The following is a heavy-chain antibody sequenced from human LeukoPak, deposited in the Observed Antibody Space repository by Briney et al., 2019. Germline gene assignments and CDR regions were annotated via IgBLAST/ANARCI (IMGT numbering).Heavy chain of an antibody. Sequence: SETLSLTCTVSGGSISSYYWSWIRQPPGKGLEWIGYIYYSGSTNYNPSLKSRVTISVDTSKNHFSLKLSSVTAADTAVYYCARLYDSSGYYYPFDYWGQGTPVTVSS. CDR3: ARLYDSSGYYYPFDY. CDR1: GGSISSYY. D-gene: IGHD3-22*01. V-gene: IGHV4-59*08. J-gene: IGHJ4*02. CDR2: IYYSGST.